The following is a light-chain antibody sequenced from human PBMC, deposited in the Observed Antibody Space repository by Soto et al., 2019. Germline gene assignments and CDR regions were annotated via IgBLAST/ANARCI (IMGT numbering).Light chain of an antibody. CDR3: SSYAGNKVI. CDR2: EVN. Sequence: QSVLTQPPSASGSPGQSVTISCTGTSSDVGGYGYVSWYQQHPGKVHKLMIYEVNKRPSGVPDRFSGSKSGNTASLIVSGLQAEDEADYYCSSYAGNKVIFGGGTKVTVL. J-gene: IGLJ2*01. V-gene: IGLV2-8*01. CDR1: SSDVGGYGY.